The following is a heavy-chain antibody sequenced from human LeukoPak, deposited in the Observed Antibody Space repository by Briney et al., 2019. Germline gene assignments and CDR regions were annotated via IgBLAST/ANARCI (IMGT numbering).Heavy chain of an antibody. V-gene: IGHV1-69*04. CDR2: IIPILGIA. D-gene: IGHD6-19*01. CDR1: GGTFSSYA. Sequence: ASVKVSCKASGGTFSSYAISWVRQAPGQGLEWMGRIIPILGIANYAQKFQGRVTITADKSTSTAYMELSSLRSEDTAVYYCARGQQWPSRPSDYWGQGTLVTVSS. CDR3: ARGQQWPSRPSDY. J-gene: IGHJ4*02.